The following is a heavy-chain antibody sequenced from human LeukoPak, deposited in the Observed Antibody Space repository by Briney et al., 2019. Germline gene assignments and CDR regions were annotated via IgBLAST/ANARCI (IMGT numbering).Heavy chain of an antibody. J-gene: IGHJ4*02. CDR1: GYTFTSYD. V-gene: IGHV1-8*01. Sequence: ASVKVSCKASGYTFTSYDINWVRQATGQGLEWMGWMNPNSGNTGYAQKFQGRVTMTRNTSISTAYMELSSLRSEDTAVYYCARGFSLIAEAGTIIYYFDYWGQGTLVTVSS. D-gene: IGHD6-19*01. CDR3: ARGFSLIAEAGTIIYYFDY. CDR2: MNPNSGNT.